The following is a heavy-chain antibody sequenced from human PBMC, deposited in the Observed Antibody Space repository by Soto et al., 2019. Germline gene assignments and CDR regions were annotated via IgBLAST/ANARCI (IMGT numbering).Heavy chain of an antibody. Sequence: QLQLQESGPGLVKPSETLSLTCAVSGGSVSSGGNYWGWIRQSPGKGLEWIGSVHDTGTTHYNPSLTSRVTISVDTSTNQFSLNVNSVTAADTAVYYCARGLSSPSAAAVWGQGTLVTVSS. CDR1: GGSVSSGGNY. D-gene: IGHD6-6*01. CDR2: VHDTGTT. V-gene: IGHV4-39*01. J-gene: IGHJ4*02. CDR3: ARGLSSPSAAAV.